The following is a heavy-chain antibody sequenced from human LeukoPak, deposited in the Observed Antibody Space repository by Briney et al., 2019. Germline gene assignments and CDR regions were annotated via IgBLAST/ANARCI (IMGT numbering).Heavy chain of an antibody. CDR2: ISYDGSNK. D-gene: IGHD3-9*01. CDR3: AKDLRSRYFDWPPLDY. J-gene: IGHJ4*02. CDR1: GFTFSSYG. Sequence: GRSLRLSCAASGFTFSSYGMHWVRQAPGKGLEWVAVISYDGSNKYYADSVKGRFTISRDNSKNTLYLQMNSLRAEDTAVYYCAKDLRSRYFDWPPLDYWGQGTLVTVSS. V-gene: IGHV3-30*18.